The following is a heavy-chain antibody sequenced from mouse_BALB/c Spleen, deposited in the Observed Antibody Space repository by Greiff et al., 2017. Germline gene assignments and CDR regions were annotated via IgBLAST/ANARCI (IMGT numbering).Heavy chain of an antibody. CDR2: IRSKSNNYAT. CDR3: VRDSEGNYGDVGFDY. D-gene: IGHD2-1*01. CDR1: GFTFNTNA. V-gene: IGHV10S3*01. Sequence: EVQLVETGGGLVQPKGSLKLSCAASGFTFNTNAMNWVRQAPGKGLEWVARIRSKSNNYATYYADSVKDRFTISRDDSQSMLYLQMNNLKTEDTAMYYCVRDSEGNYGDVGFDYWGQGTTLTVSS. J-gene: IGHJ2*01.